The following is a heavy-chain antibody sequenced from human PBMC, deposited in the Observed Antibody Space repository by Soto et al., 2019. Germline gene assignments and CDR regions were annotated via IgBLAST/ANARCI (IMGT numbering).Heavy chain of an antibody. CDR2: IYYSGST. CDR1: GGSISSYY. J-gene: IGHJ4*02. Sequence: SETLSLTCTVSGGSISSYYWSWIRQPPGKGLEWIGYIYYSGSTXXXPXXXXXXXXXXXXSKNQFSLRLSSVTATDTAVYYCARQGGHDSDFDYWGQGTLVNVSS. D-gene: IGHD5-12*01. V-gene: IGHV4-59*08. CDR3: ARQGGHDSDFDY.